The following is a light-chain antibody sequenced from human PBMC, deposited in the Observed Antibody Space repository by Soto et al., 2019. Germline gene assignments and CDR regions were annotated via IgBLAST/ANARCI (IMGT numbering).Light chain of an antibody. J-gene: IGKJ1*01. V-gene: IGKV3-15*01. CDR1: QSVSSN. CDR3: QQYNNWPRT. Sequence: EIVMTQTPATLSVSPGERSTLSCRASQSVSSNLAWYQQKPGQXHRXXIYGASTRATGIPARFSGSGSGTELTLTISSLQSEDFEVYYCQQYNNWPRTFGQGTKVDIK. CDR2: GAS.